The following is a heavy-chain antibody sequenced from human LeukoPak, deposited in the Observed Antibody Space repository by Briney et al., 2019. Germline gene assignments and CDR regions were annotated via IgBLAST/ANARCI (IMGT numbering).Heavy chain of an antibody. V-gene: IGHV4-34*01. Sequence: SETLSLTCAVYGGSFSGYYWSWTGQPPGKGLEWIGQINHSGSTNYNPSLKSRFTISLDTSKSQFSLKLSSVTAADTAVYYCARRVGYCSGGSCYWGYYFDYWGQGTLVTVSS. CDR2: INHSGST. D-gene: IGHD2-15*01. CDR1: GGSFSGYY. J-gene: IGHJ4*02. CDR3: ARRVGYCSGGSCYWGYYFDY.